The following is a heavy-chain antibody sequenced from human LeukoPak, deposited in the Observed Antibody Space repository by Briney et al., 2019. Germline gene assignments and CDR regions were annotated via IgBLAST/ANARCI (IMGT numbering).Heavy chain of an antibody. V-gene: IGHV3-21*01. J-gene: IGHJ4*02. CDR1: GFTFSSYS. CDR2: ISSSSSYI. Sequence: GGSLRLSCAASGFTFSSYSMNWVRQAPGKGLEWVSSISSSSSYIYYADSVKGRFNISRDDAKNSLYLQMNSLRAEDTAVYYCARIAVTGTGKGNYWGQGTLVTVSS. D-gene: IGHD6-19*01. CDR3: ARIAVTGTGKGNY.